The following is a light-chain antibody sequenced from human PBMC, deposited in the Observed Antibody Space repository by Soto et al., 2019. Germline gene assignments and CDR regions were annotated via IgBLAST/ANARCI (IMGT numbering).Light chain of an antibody. V-gene: IGLV2-18*01. Sequence: QSVLTQPPSASGSPGQSVTISCTETKSGVGNYTRVSWYQEPTGAAPKLIIYEVSIRPAGVPHRSSGSKAGNTAFLTICGLQAEDEADYYSSLYAYLSTPVFGTGTKLTVL. CDR3: SLYAYLSTPV. CDR2: EVS. J-gene: IGLJ1*01. CDR1: KSGVGNYTR.